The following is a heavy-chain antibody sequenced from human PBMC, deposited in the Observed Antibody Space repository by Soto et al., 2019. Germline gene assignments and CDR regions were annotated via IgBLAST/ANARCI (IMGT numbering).Heavy chain of an antibody. CDR1: GGSISSGGYY. J-gene: IGHJ4*02. D-gene: IGHD6-13*01. V-gene: IGHV4-31*03. Sequence: LSLTCTVSGGSISSGGYYWSWIRQHPGKGLEWIGYIYYSGSTYYNPSLKSRVTISVDTSKNQFSLKLSSVTAADTAVYYCARGGLSSSWYYFDYWGQGTLVTVSS. CDR3: ARGGLSSSWYYFDY. CDR2: IYYSGST.